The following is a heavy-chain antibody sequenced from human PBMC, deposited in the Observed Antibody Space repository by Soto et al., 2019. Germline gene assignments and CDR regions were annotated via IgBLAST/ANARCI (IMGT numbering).Heavy chain of an antibody. V-gene: IGHV3-53*01. J-gene: IGHJ3*01. Sequence: DVQLVESGGGLIQPGESLRLSCAAFGLTISGKKYVAWVRQAPGKGLEWVSALYDVDGSFYADSMKGRFTTSSDSSKTTVYLEMNYLRPDDTAVYYCATWHEREHAYDVWGQGTTVTVSS. CDR3: ATWHEREHAYDV. CDR2: LYDVDGS. D-gene: IGHD1-1*01. CDR1: GLTISGKKY.